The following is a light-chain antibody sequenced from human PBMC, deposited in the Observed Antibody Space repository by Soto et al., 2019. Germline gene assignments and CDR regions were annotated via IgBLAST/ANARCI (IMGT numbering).Light chain of an antibody. J-gene: IGKJ5*01. CDR2: WAS. CDR1: QSVLFTSNKKNY. Sequence: DIVMTQSPDSLAVSLGERATINCKSSQSVLFTSNKKNYLAWYQQIPGQPPKLLIYWASTRESGVPDRFSGSGSGTDFTLTISSLQAEDVAVYYCQQYYSSPSFGQGTRLEIK. CDR3: QQYYSSPS. V-gene: IGKV4-1*01.